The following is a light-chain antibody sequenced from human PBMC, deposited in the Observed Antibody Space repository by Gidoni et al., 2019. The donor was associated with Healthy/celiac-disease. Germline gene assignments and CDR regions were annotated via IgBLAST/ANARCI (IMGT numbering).Light chain of an antibody. CDR1: QSVSSY. CDR3: QQRSNWPPNT. V-gene: IGKV3-11*01. CDR2: DAS. J-gene: IGKJ4*01. Sequence: EIVLTQSPATLSLSPGERATLSCRASQSVSSYLAWYQQKPGKAPRLLIYDASNRATGIPARCSGSGSGTDFTLTISSLEPEDFAVYYCQQRSNWPPNTFGGGTKVEIK.